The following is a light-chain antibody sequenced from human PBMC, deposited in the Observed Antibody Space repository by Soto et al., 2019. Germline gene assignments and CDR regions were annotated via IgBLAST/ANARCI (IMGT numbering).Light chain of an antibody. CDR2: GAS. J-gene: IGKJ4*01. V-gene: IGKV3-20*01. Sequence: EIVLTQSPDILSLSPGERATLSCRASQSVSSNYLAWYQHKPGQAPRLLIYGASRRATGIPDRFSGSGSGTDFTLTINRLEHGDFAVYYCQQYVSSLLTFGGGTKVEIK. CDR3: QQYVSSLLT. CDR1: QSVSSNY.